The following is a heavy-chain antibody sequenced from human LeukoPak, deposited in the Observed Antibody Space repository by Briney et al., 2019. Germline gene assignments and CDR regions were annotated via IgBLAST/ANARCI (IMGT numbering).Heavy chain of an antibody. CDR3: ARERSDRRFDY. Sequence: GGSLRLSCAASGFTFSSYAMSWVRQAPGKGLEWVSAISGSGGSTYYADSVKGRFTISRDNAKNSLYLQMNSLRAEDTAVYYCARERSDRRFDYWGQGTLVTVSS. V-gene: IGHV3-23*01. CDR1: GFTFSSYA. D-gene: IGHD3-3*01. CDR2: ISGSGGST. J-gene: IGHJ4*02.